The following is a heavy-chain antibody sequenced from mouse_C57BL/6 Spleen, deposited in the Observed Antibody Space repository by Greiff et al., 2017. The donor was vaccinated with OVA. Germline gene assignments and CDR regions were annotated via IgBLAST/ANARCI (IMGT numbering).Heavy chain of an antibody. Sequence: EVMLVESGGGLVKPGGSLKLSCAASGFTFSSYAMSWVRQTPEKRLEWVATISDGGSYTYYPDHVTGRFTISRDNAKNNLYLQMSHLKSEDTAMYYCARGGDSSYAMDYWGQGTSVTVSS. CDR2: ISDGGSYT. V-gene: IGHV5-4*03. D-gene: IGHD3-3*01. CDR1: GFTFSSYA. CDR3: ARGGDSSYAMDY. J-gene: IGHJ4*01.